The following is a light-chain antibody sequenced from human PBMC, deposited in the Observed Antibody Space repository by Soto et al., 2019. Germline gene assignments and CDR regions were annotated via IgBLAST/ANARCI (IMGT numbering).Light chain of an antibody. CDR3: AAWDDSLNGVV. Sequence: QSVLTQPPSVSAAPRQRVTISCSGSSSNLGNNAVNWYQQLTGKAPKLLIYYDDLLPSGVSDRFSGSKSGTSASLAISGLQSEDEADYYCAAWDDSLNGVVFGGGTKVTVL. CDR1: SSNLGNNA. CDR2: YDD. J-gene: IGLJ2*01. V-gene: IGLV1-36*01.